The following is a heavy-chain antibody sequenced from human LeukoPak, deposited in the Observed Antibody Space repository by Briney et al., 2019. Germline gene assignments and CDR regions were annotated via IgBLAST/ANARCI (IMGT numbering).Heavy chain of an antibody. V-gene: IGHV4-30-2*01. CDR1: GGSISSGGYS. CDR3: ARGAADYAKTYYFDY. CDR2: IYHSGST. Sequence: SETLSLTCAVSGGSISSGGYSWSWIRQPPGKGPEWIGYIYHSGSTYYNPSLKSRVTISVDRSKNQFSLKLSSVTAADTAVYYCARGAADYAKTYYFDYWGQGTLVTVSS. D-gene: IGHD4-17*01. J-gene: IGHJ4*02.